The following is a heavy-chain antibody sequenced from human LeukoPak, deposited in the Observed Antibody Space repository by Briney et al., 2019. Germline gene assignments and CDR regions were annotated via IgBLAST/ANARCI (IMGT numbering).Heavy chain of an antibody. CDR3: AKDHNWNDVGLGAFDI. D-gene: IGHD1-20*01. V-gene: IGHV3-23*01. CDR1: GFTFSSYA. Sequence: PGGSLRLSCAASGFTFSSYAMSWVRQAPGKGLEWVSGISDNGGSTFYADSVKGRFTISRDNSKNTLYLQMNSLRAEDTAVYYCAKDHNWNDVGLGAFDIWGQGTMVTVSS. J-gene: IGHJ3*02. CDR2: ISDNGGST.